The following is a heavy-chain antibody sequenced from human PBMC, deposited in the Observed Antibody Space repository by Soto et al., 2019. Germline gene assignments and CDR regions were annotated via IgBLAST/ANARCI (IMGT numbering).Heavy chain of an antibody. J-gene: IGHJ6*02. V-gene: IGHV3-33*01. CDR3: ARGVQLEEGYYGMAV. D-gene: IGHD1-1*01. CDR1: GFTFSSYV. Sequence: QPGGSLRLSCAASGFTFSSYVMHWVRQAPGKGLEWVAVIWYDGINKYYADSVKGRFTISRDNSKNTLYLQMNSLRAEDTAVYYCARGVQLEEGYYGMAVWGQGPTVTFYS. CDR2: IWYDGINK.